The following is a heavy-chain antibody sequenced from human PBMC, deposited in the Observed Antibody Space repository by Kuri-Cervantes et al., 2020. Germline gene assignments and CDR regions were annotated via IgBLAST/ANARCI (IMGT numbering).Heavy chain of an antibody. D-gene: IGHD3-3*01. Sequence: ASVKVSCKASGYTFTSYYMHWVRQAPGQGLEWMGIINPSGGSTSYAQKFQGRVTMTRDTSTSTVYMELSSLRSEDTAVYYCARDYDFWSGYYRGGSYYFDYWGQGTLVTVSS. CDR2: INPSGGST. V-gene: IGHV1-46*01. CDR1: GYTFTSYY. CDR3: ARDYDFWSGYYRGGSYYFDY. J-gene: IGHJ4*02.